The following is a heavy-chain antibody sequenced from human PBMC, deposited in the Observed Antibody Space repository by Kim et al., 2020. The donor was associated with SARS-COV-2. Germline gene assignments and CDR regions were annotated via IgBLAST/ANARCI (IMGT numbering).Heavy chain of an antibody. J-gene: IGHJ5*02. V-gene: IGHV4-39*07. D-gene: IGHD3-9*01. CDR3: ARAPHYYDIFFWFDP. CDR2: IYYSGST. Sequence: SETLSLTCTVSGGSISSSSYYWGWIRQPPGKGLEWIGSIYYSGSTYYNPSLKSRVTISVDTSKNQFSLKLSSVTAADTAVYYCARAPHYYDIFFWFDPWVQGTLVTVSS. CDR1: GGSISSSSYY.